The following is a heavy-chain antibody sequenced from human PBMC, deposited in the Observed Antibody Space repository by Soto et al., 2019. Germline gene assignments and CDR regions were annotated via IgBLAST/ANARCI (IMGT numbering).Heavy chain of an antibody. J-gene: IGHJ4*02. CDR2: ISYDGSNK. CDR3: AKDRGWLQAPYSYYFDY. D-gene: IGHD3-10*01. Sequence: GGSLRLSCAASGFTFSSYGMHWVRQAPGKGLEWVAVISYDGSNKYYADSVKGRFTISRDNSKNTLYLQMNSLRAEDTAVYYCAKDRGWLQAPYSYYFDYWGQGTLVTVSS. CDR1: GFTFSSYG. V-gene: IGHV3-30*18.